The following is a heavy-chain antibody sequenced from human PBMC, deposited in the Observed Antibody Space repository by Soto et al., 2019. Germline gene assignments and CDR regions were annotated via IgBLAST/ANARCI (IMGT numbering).Heavy chain of an antibody. D-gene: IGHD2-15*01. V-gene: IGHV3-23*01. J-gene: IGHJ4*02. Sequence: DVQLLESGGGLVQPGGSLRLSCAASGLTFSTYAMSWVRQAPGKGLEWVSGISGSGGTTYYADSVKGRFTISRDNSKSTLYLQMNSLRAEDTAVYYCANEEVVAVNWGQGTLVTVSS. CDR2: ISGSGGTT. CDR3: ANEEVVAVN. CDR1: GLTFSTYA.